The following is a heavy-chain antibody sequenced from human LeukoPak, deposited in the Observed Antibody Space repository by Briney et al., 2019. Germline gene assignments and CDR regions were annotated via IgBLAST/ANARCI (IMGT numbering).Heavy chain of an antibody. D-gene: IGHD3-3*01. CDR2: IYYSGST. J-gene: IGHJ4*02. CDR3: ARGVTIFGVAYAFDY. CDR1: GGSISSGGYY. V-gene: IGHV4-31*03. Sequence: SETLSLTCTVSGGSISSGGYYWSWIRQHPGKGLEWIGYIYYSGSTYYNPSLKSRVTISVDTSKNQFSLKLSSVTAADTAVYYCARGVTIFGVAYAFDYWGQGTLVTVSS.